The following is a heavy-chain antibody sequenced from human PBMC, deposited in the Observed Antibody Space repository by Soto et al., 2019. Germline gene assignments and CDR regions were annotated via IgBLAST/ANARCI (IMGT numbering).Heavy chain of an antibody. J-gene: IGHJ6*02. V-gene: IGHV3-21*01. D-gene: IGHD2-2*01. CDR3: ARAPAVHNYYYYYGMDV. CDR2: ISSSSSYI. CDR1: GFTFSSYS. Sequence: GGSLRLSCAASGFTFSSYSMNWVRQAPGKGLEWASSISSSSSYIYYADSVKGRFTISRDNAKNSLYLQMNSLRAEDMAVYYCARAPAVHNYYYYYGMDVWGQGTTVTVSS.